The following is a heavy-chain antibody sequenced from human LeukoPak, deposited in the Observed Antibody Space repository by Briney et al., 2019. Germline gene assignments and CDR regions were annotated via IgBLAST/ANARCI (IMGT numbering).Heavy chain of an antibody. D-gene: IGHD2-21*02. J-gene: IGHJ6*02. CDR3: TRDRSGDCYSRRCYYYGMDV. CDR2: IRSKAYGGTT. Sequence: GGSLRLSCTASGFNFGDYAMSWVRQAPGKGLEWVGFIRSKAYGGTTEYAASVKGRFTISRDDSKSIAYLQMNSLKTEDTAVYYCTRDRSGDCYSRRCYYYGMDVWGQGTTVTVSS. CDR1: GFNFGDYA. V-gene: IGHV3-49*04.